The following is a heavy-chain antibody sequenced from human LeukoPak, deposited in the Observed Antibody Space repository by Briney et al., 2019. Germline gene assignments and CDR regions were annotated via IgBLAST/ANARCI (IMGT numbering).Heavy chain of an antibody. J-gene: IGHJ4*02. CDR3: ARAFYHETSGYYPEGDY. V-gene: IGHV1-46*01. Sequence: ASVKVSCKASGYTFTSYFVHWVRQAPGQGLEWMGIINPSAGSTIYAQKFQGRVTMTRDTSTSTVYMELSSLRSEDTAVYFCARAFYHETSGYYPEGDYWGQGTLVTVSS. D-gene: IGHD3-22*01. CDR2: INPSAGST. CDR1: GYTFTSYF.